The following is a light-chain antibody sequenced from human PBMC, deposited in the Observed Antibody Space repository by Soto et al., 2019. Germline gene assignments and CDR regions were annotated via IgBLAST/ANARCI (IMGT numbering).Light chain of an antibody. CDR2: DAS. CDR1: QSVSSY. J-gene: IGKJ4*01. CDR3: QKRSNWPYT. Sequence: EIVLTQSPATLSLSPGERATLSCRASQSVSSYLAWYQQKPGQAPRLLIYDASNRATGIPARFSGSGSGTDFTLTISSLEPEDDAVYYCQKRSNWPYTFGGGTKVEIK. V-gene: IGKV3-11*01.